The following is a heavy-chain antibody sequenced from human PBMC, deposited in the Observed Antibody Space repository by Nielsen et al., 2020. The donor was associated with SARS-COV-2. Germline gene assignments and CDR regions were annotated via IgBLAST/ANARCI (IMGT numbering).Heavy chain of an antibody. D-gene: IGHD6-13*01. CDR1: GYTFTTYA. CDR3: ATGAAAGTQNWFDP. Sequence: ASVKVSCKASGYTFTTYAINWVRQAPGQGLEWMGIINPSGGSTSYAQKFQGRVTMTEDTSTDTAYMELSSLRSEDTAVYYCATGAAAGTQNWFDPWGQGTLVTVSS. CDR2: INPSGGST. V-gene: IGHV1-46*01. J-gene: IGHJ5*02.